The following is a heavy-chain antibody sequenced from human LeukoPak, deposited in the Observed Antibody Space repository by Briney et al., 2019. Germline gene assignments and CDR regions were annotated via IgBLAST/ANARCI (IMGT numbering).Heavy chain of an antibody. V-gene: IGHV3-21*04. Sequence: PGGSLRLSCAASGFTFSSYSMNWVRQAPGKGLEWVSSISSSSSYIYYADSVKGRFTISRDNAKNSLYLQMNSLRAEDTAVYYCAGAQGFDSSAYFYYFYYYMDVWGKGTTVTVSS. CDR1: GFTFSSYS. J-gene: IGHJ6*03. CDR3: AGAQGFDSSAYFYYFYYYMDV. CDR2: ISSSSSYI. D-gene: IGHD3-22*01.